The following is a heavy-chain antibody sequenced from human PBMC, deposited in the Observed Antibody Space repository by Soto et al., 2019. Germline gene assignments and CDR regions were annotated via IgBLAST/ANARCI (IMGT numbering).Heavy chain of an antibody. J-gene: IGHJ4*02. CDR1: GFTVSSNY. D-gene: IGHD3-22*01. CDR3: ARGCILRWLSYFDY. Sequence: EVQLVESGGGLVQPGGSLRLSCEVSGFTVSSNYMSWVRQALGKGLEWVSVIYNDGTTSYGDSVKGRFSISRDSSKNTLYLQMNNLRAEDTAVYYCARGCILRWLSYFDYWGRGTLVTVSS. V-gene: IGHV3-66*01. CDR2: IYNDGTT.